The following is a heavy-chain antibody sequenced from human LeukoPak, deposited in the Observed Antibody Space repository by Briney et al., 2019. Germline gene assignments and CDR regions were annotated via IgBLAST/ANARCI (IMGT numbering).Heavy chain of an antibody. D-gene: IGHD5-24*01. CDR3: IRDFRSADL. CDR1: GFTFSSDA. Sequence: GGSLRLSCAASGFTFSSDAMSWVRQAPGTGLEWVSAISGSGGSTYYADSVKGRFTISRDNAKNTVYLEMNSLSVEDTATYYCIRDFRSADLWGQGTLVTVTS. CDR2: ISGSGGST. V-gene: IGHV3-23*01. J-gene: IGHJ5*02.